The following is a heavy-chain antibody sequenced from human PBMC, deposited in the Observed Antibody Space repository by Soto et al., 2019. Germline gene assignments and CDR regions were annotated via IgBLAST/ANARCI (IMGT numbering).Heavy chain of an antibody. Sequence: EVQLLESGGGLVQPGVSLTLSCAASGFTFSSYAMSWVHQAAGKGLEWVSVITGSDASTYYPDSVKGRFTISRHNSKNPPYLQMNIVTAEDTAVYYCAKRSSSSTFAYWGHGTLVTVSS. J-gene: IGHJ4*01. V-gene: IGHV3-23*01. CDR3: AKRSSSSTFAY. CDR1: GFTFSSYA. D-gene: IGHD6-6*01. CDR2: ITGSDAST.